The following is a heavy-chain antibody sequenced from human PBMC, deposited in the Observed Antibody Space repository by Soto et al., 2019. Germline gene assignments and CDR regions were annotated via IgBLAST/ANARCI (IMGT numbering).Heavy chain of an antibody. D-gene: IGHD3-9*01. J-gene: IGHJ2*01. Sequence: QVQLQQWGAGPLSPLETLSLTCGGSGGSFSGYYWDWIRQSPGKGLEWLGEINDRGSINYNPSLKSRVSISVDTSKNHYSLNLRSVTAADTAVYYCARESHDILTGPPWVWYFDLWGRGTLVTVSS. CDR2: INDRGSI. CDR1: GGSFSGYY. V-gene: IGHV4-34*01. CDR3: ARESHDILTGPPWVWYFDL.